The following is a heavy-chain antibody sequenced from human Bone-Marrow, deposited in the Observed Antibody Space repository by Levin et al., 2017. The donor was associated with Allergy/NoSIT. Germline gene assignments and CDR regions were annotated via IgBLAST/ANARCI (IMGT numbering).Heavy chain of an antibody. CDR1: GFTFNIYA. CDR3: ARGNGFPGWLIT. Sequence: GESLKISCAASGFTFNIYAMNWVRQAPGKGLEWVSGVSGSGVSTYYADSVKGRFTISRDNSKNTLYVQMNSLRVEDTAIYYCARGNGFPGWLITWGQGTLVTVSS. V-gene: IGHV3-23*01. J-gene: IGHJ5*02. CDR2: VSGSGVST. D-gene: IGHD6-19*01.